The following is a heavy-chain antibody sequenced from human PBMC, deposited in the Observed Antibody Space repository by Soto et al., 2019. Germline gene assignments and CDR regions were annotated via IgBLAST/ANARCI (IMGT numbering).Heavy chain of an antibody. V-gene: IGHV4-34*01. J-gene: IGHJ6*02. Sequence: PSETLSLTCAVHGESFSGYYWSWIPEPPGKGLDWIGEINHSGSTNYNPSLKSRVTISVDTSKNQFSLKLSSVTAADTAVYYCARIGGYCSSTSCRPDYYYYYGMDVWGQGTTVT. D-gene: IGHD2-2*01. CDR3: ARIGGYCSSTSCRPDYYYYYGMDV. CDR2: INHSGST. CDR1: GESFSGYY.